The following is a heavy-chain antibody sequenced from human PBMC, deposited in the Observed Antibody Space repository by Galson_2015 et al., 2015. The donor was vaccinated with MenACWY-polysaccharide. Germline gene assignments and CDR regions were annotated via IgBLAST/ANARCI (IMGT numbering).Heavy chain of an antibody. CDR1: GFTFGRHA. D-gene: IGHD6-6*01. CDR3: ARQLDYSSSSGLWYFDF. CDR2: ISYDGSNK. V-gene: IGHV3-30-3*01. Sequence: SLRLSCAASGFTFGRHAMHWVRQTPGKGLEWVAVISYDGSNKYYADSVKGRFTISRDNSKNTLSVQMNSLRVDDTAVYYCARQLDYSSSSGLWYFDFWGQGTLVTVSS. J-gene: IGHJ4*02.